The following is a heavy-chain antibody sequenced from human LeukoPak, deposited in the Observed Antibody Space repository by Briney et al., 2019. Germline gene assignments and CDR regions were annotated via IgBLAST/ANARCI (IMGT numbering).Heavy chain of an antibody. D-gene: IGHD4-17*01. CDR3: ARDFYGDYVAAFDL. V-gene: IGHV3-21*01. CDR2: ISSSSSYI. CDR1: GLTFSTYM. J-gene: IGHJ3*01. Sequence: GGSLRLSCAASGLTFSTYMMNWVRQAPGKGLEWVSSISSSSSYIYYAESVKGRFTISRDNAKNSLYLQMNSLRVEDTAVYYCARDFYGDYVAAFDLWGQGTMVTVSS.